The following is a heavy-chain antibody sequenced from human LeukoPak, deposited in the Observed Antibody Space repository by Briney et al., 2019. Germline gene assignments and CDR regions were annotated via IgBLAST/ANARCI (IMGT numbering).Heavy chain of an antibody. CDR3: AKDSYILTGYFDY. Sequence: GGSLRLSCAASGFTFSSYAMSWVRQAPGKGLEWVSAISGSGGSTCYADSVKGRFTISRDNSKYTLYLQMNSLRAEDTAVYYCAKDSYILTGYFDYWGQGTLVTVSS. J-gene: IGHJ4*02. CDR1: GFTFSSYA. CDR2: ISGSGGST. D-gene: IGHD3-9*01. V-gene: IGHV3-23*01.